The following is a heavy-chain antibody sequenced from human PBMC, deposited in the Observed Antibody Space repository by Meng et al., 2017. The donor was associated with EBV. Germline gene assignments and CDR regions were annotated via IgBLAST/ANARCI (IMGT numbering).Heavy chain of an antibody. V-gene: IGHV1-69*01. Sequence: QVQVVESGAGVKKPGSSVKVSCKTSGGPFRYYAISWVRQAPGQGLEWLGGFLPRLGAPNYAQKFHGRVKITADESTSTHYMDLSSLRSEDTAIYYCASESGRGYTPDYWGQGTLVTVSS. CDR1: GGPFRYYA. CDR2: FLPRLGAP. D-gene: IGHD3-10*01. J-gene: IGHJ4*02. CDR3: ASESGRGYTPDY.